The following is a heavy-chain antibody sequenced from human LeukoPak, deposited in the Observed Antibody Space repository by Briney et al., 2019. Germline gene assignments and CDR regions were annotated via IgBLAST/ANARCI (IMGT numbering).Heavy chain of an antibody. J-gene: IGHJ5*02. CDR1: GFTFSNYA. Sequence: GGSLRLSCSASGFTFSNYAMHWVRQAPGKGLEYVSAISSNGDSAYYADSVKGRFIISRDNSKNSLSLHMSSLRAEDTAVYYCVKSASSYGANWFDPWGQGTLVTVSS. CDR3: VKSASSYGANWFDP. CDR2: ISSNGDSA. V-gene: IGHV3-64D*09. D-gene: IGHD4/OR15-4a*01.